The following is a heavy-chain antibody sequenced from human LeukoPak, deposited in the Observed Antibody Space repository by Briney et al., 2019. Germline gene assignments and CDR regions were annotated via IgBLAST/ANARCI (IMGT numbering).Heavy chain of an antibody. CDR2: MYYSGNT. J-gene: IGHJ3*02. CDR3: ARAGYDVLTGYCGAFDI. Sequence: SETLSLTCTVSGGAIAGFYWSWFRQSPGKGLEWIGYMYYSGNTYYNPSLKSRVPLSVDTSKNQFSLNVSSVTAADTALYYRARAGYDVLTGYCGAFDIWGQGTMVIVSS. CDR1: GGAIAGFY. D-gene: IGHD3-9*01. V-gene: IGHV4-59*12.